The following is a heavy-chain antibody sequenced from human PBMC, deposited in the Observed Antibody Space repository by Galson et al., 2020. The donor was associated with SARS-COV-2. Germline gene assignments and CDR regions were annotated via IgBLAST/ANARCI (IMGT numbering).Heavy chain of an antibody. Sequence: GGSLRLSCAASGFTFDDYAMHWVRQAPGKGLEWASGISWNSDNIGYADSVKGRFTISGDNAKNSLYLQMNSLRAEDTALYYCAKDMRWGVVPAFDIWGQGTMVTVSS. CDR3: AKDMRWGVVPAFDI. CDR1: GFTFDDYA. CDR2: ISWNSDNI. D-gene: IGHD2-2*01. J-gene: IGHJ3*02. V-gene: IGHV3-9*01.